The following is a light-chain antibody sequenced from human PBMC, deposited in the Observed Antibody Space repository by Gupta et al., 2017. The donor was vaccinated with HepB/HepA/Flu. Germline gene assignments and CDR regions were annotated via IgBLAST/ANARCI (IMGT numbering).Light chain of an antibody. CDR2: GAS. V-gene: IGKV3-20*01. CDR3: QQFVNSPFT. J-gene: IGKJ3*01. CDR1: QSASSSY. Sequence: EIVLTQSPGTLSLSPGERATLSCRASQSASSSYLAWYQQKPGQAPRLLIYGASSRATGIPDRFSGSGSGTDFTLTISRLEPEDFAVYYCQQFVNSPFTFGPGTKVDIK.